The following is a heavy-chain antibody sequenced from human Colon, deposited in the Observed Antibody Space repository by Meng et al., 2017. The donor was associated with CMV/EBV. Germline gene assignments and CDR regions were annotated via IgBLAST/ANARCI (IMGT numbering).Heavy chain of an antibody. D-gene: IGHD6-13*01. CDR3: AKGGEAAAGTADY. J-gene: IGHJ4*02. CDR2: ISWNSGSI. V-gene: IGHV3-9*03. Sequence: SLKISCAASGFTFDDYAMHWVRQAPGKGLEWVSGISWNSGSIGYADSVKGRFTISRDNAKHSLYLQMNSLRAEDMALYYCAKGGEAAAGTADYWGQGTLVTVSS. CDR1: GFTFDDYA.